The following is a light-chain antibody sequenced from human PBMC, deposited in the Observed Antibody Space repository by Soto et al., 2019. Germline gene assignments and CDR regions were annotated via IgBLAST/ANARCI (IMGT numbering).Light chain of an antibody. J-gene: IGLJ2*01. CDR3: VAWDDGLYGPYVL. CDR2: SNN. CDR1: STNIGSNT. Sequence: QSVLAQPPSASGTPGQRVTISCSGSSTNIGSNTVNWYQQVPGAAPKLLIYSNNQRPSGVPDRFSGSKSGTSASLAISGLQSADEAHYYCVAWDDGLYGPYVLFGGGTKVTVL. V-gene: IGLV1-44*01.